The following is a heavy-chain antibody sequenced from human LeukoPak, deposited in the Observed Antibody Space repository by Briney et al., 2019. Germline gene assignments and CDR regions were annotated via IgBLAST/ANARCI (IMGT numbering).Heavy chain of an antibody. Sequence: GGSLRLSCAASGFTFSSYSMNWVRQAPGNGLEWVSYISSSSTIYYADSVKGRFTISRDNAKNSLYLQMNSLRAEDTAVYYCAKGIAVARAPDYWGQGTLVTVSS. CDR1: GFTFSSYS. V-gene: IGHV3-48*01. CDR3: AKGIAVARAPDY. J-gene: IGHJ4*02. D-gene: IGHD6-19*01. CDR2: ISSSSTI.